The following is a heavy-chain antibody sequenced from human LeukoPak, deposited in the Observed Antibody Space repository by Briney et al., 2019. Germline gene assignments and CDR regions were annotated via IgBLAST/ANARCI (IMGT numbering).Heavy chain of an antibody. J-gene: IGHJ4*02. CDR2: ISSSGSTI. Sequence: GGSLRLSCAASGFTFSSYEMNWVRQAPGEGLEWVSYISSSGSTIYYADSVKGRFTISRGNAKNSLYLQMNSLRAEDTAVYYCARGEYYFDYWGQGTLVTVSS. D-gene: IGHD3-10*01. CDR3: ARGEYYFDY. CDR1: GFTFSSYE. V-gene: IGHV3-48*03.